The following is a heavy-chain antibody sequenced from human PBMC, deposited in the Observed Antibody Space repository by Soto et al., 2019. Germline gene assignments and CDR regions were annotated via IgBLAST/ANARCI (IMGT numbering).Heavy chain of an antibody. J-gene: IGHJ4*02. CDR1: GGYISSSNW. Sequence: SETLSLTCAVSGGYISSSNWWSWVRQPPGKGLEWIGEIYHSGSTNYNPSLKSRVTISVDKSRNQFSLKLSSVTAADTAVYYCASTQGYSYGYRGWGQGTLVTVSS. CDR2: IYHSGST. D-gene: IGHD5-18*01. V-gene: IGHV4-4*02. CDR3: ASTQGYSYGYRG.